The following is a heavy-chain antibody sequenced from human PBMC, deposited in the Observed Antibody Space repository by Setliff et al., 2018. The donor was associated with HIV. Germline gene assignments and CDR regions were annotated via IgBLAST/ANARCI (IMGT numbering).Heavy chain of an antibody. CDR1: GGSISSSSHH. CDR2: IYYSGNS. CDR3: ATCRHRPSNWFDP. J-gene: IGHJ5*02. Sequence: SETLSLTCTVSGGSISSSSHHWSWIRQTPGKGLEWIGSIYYSGNSYYNPSLQSRVTISVDKSKNQFSLKLSSVTAADTAVYYCATCRHRPSNWFDPWGQGTVVTVSS. V-gene: IGHV4-39*07.